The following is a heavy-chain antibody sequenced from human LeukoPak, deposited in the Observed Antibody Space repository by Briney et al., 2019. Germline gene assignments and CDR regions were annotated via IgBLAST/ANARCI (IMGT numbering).Heavy chain of an antibody. CDR3: ARSYAGKTTGYSYGYRTMDY. Sequence: ASVKVSCKASGYTFTGYYMHWVRQAPGQGLEWMGWINPNSGGTNYARKFQGRVTMTRDTSISTAYMELSRLRSDDTAVYYCARSYAGKTTGYSYGYRTMDYWGQGTLVTVSS. D-gene: IGHD5-18*01. CDR2: INPNSGGT. CDR1: GYTFTGYY. J-gene: IGHJ4*02. V-gene: IGHV1-2*02.